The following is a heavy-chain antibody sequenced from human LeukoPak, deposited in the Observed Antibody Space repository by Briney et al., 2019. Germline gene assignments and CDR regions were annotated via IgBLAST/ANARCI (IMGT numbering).Heavy chain of an antibody. CDR3: AKANWISSIDAVR. Sequence: GGSLRLSCAASGLSFTSFAVSWVRQAPARGPERVSSLRGDGETFYADSVRGRLTLSRDDSRNTVYLQLNNLRVEDTAIYYCAKANWISSIDAVRWGQGTLVTVSS. CDR2: LRGDGET. D-gene: IGHD6-19*01. J-gene: IGHJ4*02. V-gene: IGHV3-23*01. CDR1: GLSFTSFA.